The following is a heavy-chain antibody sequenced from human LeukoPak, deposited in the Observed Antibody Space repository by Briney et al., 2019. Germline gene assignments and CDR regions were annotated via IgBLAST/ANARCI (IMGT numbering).Heavy chain of an antibody. J-gene: IGHJ4*02. CDR3: ARTKSSGYYPQTDY. D-gene: IGHD3-22*01. CDR1: GYTFTGYY. Sequence: ASVKVSCKASGYTFTGYYMHWVRQAPGQGLEWMGWINPNSGGTNYAQKFQGRVTMTRDTSISTAHMELSRLRSDDTAVYYCARTKSSGYYPQTDYWGQGTLVTVSS. CDR2: INPNSGGT. V-gene: IGHV1-2*02.